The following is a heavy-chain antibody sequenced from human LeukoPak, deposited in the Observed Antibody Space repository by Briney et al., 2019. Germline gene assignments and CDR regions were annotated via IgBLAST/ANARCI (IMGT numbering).Heavy chain of an antibody. D-gene: IGHD6-19*01. CDR1: GYTFTSYS. Sequence: ASVKVSRKASGYTFTSYSISWVRQAPGQGLEWMGWMNPNSANTGYAQKFQGRVTMTRNTSISTAYTELSSLRSEDTAVYYCARGRIAVAGTSGYYYYYMDVWGKGTTVAISS. V-gene: IGHV1-8*02. CDR2: MNPNSANT. J-gene: IGHJ6*03. CDR3: ARGRIAVAGTSGYYYYYMDV.